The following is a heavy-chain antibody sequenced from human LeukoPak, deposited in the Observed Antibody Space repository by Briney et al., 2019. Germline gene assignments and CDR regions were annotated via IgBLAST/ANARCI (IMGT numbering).Heavy chain of an antibody. CDR3: AKESSSSDFDY. D-gene: IGHD6-13*01. V-gene: IGHV3-9*01. J-gene: IGHJ4*02. CDR1: GLTFGDYA. CDR2: ISWNSGSI. Sequence: GGSLRLSCTVSGLTFGDYAMSWVRQAPGKGLEWVSGISWNSGSIGYADSVKGRFTISRDNAKNSLYLQMNSLRAEDTALYYCAKESSSSDFDYWGQGTLVTVSS.